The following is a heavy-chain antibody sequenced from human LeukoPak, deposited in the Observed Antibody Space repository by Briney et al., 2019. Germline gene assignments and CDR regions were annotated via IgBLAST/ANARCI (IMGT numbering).Heavy chain of an antibody. CDR1: GFTFSNFN. CDR3: VSAIRGSPIDY. V-gene: IGHV3-7*01. CDR2: IKTDGGET. D-gene: IGHD3-10*01. J-gene: IGHJ4*02. Sequence: GSLRLSCAASGFTFSNFNMNWVRQAPGKGLACVANIKTDGGETYYVDSVKGRFTISRDNAKNSLFLQMNSLRAEDTAINYCVSAIRGSPIDYWGQGTLVSVPS.